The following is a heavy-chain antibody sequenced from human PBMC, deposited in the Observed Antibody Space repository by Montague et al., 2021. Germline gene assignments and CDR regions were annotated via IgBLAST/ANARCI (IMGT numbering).Heavy chain of an antibody. CDR3: ARRIGFVVVIGQDALDI. CDR1: GGSFSDTSYY. D-gene: IGHD2-21*01. J-gene: IGHJ3*02. CDR2: IDYSGST. V-gene: IGHV4-39*01. Sequence: SETLSLTCTVSGGSFSDTSYYWGWIRQPPGTGLEWIGSIDYSGSTYYSPSLKSRVTISADTSKNEFSLRLRSVTAADTAVYYCARRIGFVVVIGQDALDIWGQGTMVTVSS.